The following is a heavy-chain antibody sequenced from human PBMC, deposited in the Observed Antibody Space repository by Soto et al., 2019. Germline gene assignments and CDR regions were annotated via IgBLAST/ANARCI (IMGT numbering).Heavy chain of an antibody. D-gene: IGHD3-16*01. CDR1: GGTFTNYA. Sequence: QLQLVQSGAEVKKPGSSVKVSCKASGGTFTNYAISWVRQAPGQGLEWMGAIIPKFGTSSYAQKTQSTVTITADDYTSPAYMELRSLTFEDTAVSYCAGGVRTGNYGMDVWGQGTTVTVTS. CDR2: IIPKFGTS. CDR3: AGGVRTGNYGMDV. V-gene: IGHV1-69*19. J-gene: IGHJ6*02.